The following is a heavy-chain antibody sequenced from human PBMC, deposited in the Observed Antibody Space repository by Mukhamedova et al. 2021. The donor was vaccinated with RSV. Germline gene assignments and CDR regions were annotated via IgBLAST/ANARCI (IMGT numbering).Heavy chain of an antibody. J-gene: IGHJ5*02. Sequence: GIINPSGGSTSYAQKCQGRVTMTRDTSTSTVYMELSSLRSEDTAVYYCARGYSYGSAWFDPWGQGTLVTVSS. V-gene: IGHV1-46*01. CDR3: ARGYSYGSAWFDP. D-gene: IGHD5-18*01. CDR2: INPSGGST.